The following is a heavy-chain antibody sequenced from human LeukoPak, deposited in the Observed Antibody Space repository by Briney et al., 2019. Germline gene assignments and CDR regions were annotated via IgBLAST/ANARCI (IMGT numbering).Heavy chain of an antibody. D-gene: IGHD2-15*01. CDR1: EFKFDDYA. J-gene: IGHJ2*01. CDR2: ISWSSGHM. V-gene: IGHV3-9*01. CDR3: VRSVVVVAATPTHFDL. Sequence: PGGSQRLSCAAAEFKFDDYAMHWVRQGPGKGLEWVAGISWSSGHMEYAESVKGRFTISRDNARNALYLQMDGLRRDDTALYYCVRSVVVVAATPTHFDLWGRGTQVIVSS.